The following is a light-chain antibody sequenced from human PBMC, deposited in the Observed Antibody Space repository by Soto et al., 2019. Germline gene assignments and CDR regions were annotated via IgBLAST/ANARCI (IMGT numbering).Light chain of an antibody. Sequence: SVLTQPRSVSGSPGQSVTISCTGTSSDVGHYNFVSWYRQHPGKAPKLMIYDVNKWPSGVPDRFSGSKSGNTASLTIHGLQAEDEADYYCCSYAGPYTWVFGGGTKLTVL. CDR1: SSDVGHYNF. V-gene: IGLV2-11*01. CDR2: DVN. J-gene: IGLJ3*02. CDR3: CSYAGPYTWV.